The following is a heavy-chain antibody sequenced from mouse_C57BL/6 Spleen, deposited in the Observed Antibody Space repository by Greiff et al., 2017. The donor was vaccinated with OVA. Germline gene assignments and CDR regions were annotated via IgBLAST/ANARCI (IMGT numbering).Heavy chain of an antibody. V-gene: IGHV6-3*01. D-gene: IGHD6-1*01. CDR2: IRLKSDNYAT. Sequence: EVQVVESGGGLVQPGGSMKLSCVASGFTFSNYWMNWVRQSPEKGLEWVAQIRLKSDNYATHYAVSVKGRFTISRDDSKSSVYLQMNNLRAEDTGMYYCTGQDSPYWGQGTSVTVSS. CDR3: TGQDSPY. CDR1: GFTFSNYW. J-gene: IGHJ4*01.